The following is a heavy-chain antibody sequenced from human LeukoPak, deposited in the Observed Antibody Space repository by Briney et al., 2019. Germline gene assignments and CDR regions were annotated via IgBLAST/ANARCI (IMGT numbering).Heavy chain of an antibody. Sequence: SETLSLTCTDSGGSISSYYWSWIRQPPGKGLEWIGYVYYSGSTNYNPSLKSRVTISVDTSKNQFSLKLSSVTAADTAVYYCARATMVRGVIIRGYFDYWGQGTLVTVSS. CDR1: GGSISSYY. V-gene: IGHV4-59*08. CDR2: VYYSGST. CDR3: ARATMVRGVIIRGYFDY. D-gene: IGHD3-10*01. J-gene: IGHJ4*02.